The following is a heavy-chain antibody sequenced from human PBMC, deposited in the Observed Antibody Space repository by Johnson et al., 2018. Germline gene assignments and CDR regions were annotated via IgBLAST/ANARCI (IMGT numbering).Heavy chain of an antibody. CDR3: ARELFIVGERNSMEV. CDR2: ISWNRGSI. J-gene: IGHJ6*02. Sequence: VQLVESGGGVVWPGGSLRLSCAASGFTFDDYGMSWVRQAPGKGLEWVSGISWNRGSIGYADSVKGRFTISRDNAKNSLCLQRNSMREEDTAVYYCARELFIVGERNSMEVWGQGTTVTVSS. D-gene: IGHD1/OR15-1a*01. V-gene: IGHV3-20*04. CDR1: GFTFDDYG.